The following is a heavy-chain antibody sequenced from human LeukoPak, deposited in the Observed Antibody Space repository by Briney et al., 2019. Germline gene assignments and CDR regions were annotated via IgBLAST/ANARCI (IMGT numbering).Heavy chain of an antibody. CDR2: ISSGSSNI. J-gene: IGHJ4*02. Sequence: GGSLRLSCAASGFTFSRNSMSWVRQAPGKGLEWVSYISSGSSNIYYADSVKGRFTISRDNAKNSLYLQMDSLRDEDTAVYYCARYLLTSFDYWGQGILVTVSS. V-gene: IGHV3-48*02. CDR3: ARYLLTSFDY. D-gene: IGHD4/OR15-4a*01. CDR1: GFTFSRNS.